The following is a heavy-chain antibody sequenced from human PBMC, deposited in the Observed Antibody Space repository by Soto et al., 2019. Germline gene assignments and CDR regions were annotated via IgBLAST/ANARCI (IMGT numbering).Heavy chain of an antibody. CDR3: ARAGRDYGSGSYLGAFDI. Sequence: EASVKVSCKASGGTFSSYTISWVRQAPGQGLEWMGRIIPILGIANYAQKFQGRVTITADKSTSTAYMELSSLRSEDTAVYYCARAGRDYGSGSYLGAFDIWGQGTMVTVSS. V-gene: IGHV1-69*02. CDR2: IIPILGIA. CDR1: GGTFSSYT. D-gene: IGHD3-10*01. J-gene: IGHJ3*02.